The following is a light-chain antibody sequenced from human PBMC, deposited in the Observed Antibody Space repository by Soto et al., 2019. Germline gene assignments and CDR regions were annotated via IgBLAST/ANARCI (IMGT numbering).Light chain of an antibody. V-gene: IGKV1-5*01. CDR1: QSISSW. J-gene: IGKJ5*01. CDR2: DAS. Sequence: IQMTQSPTTLSASVGDRVTITCRASQSISSWLAWYQQKPGKAPKLLIYDASSLESGVPSRFSGSGSGTEFTLTISSLEPEDFAVHYCQHYVTSSITFGQGTRLEIK. CDR3: QHYVTSSIT.